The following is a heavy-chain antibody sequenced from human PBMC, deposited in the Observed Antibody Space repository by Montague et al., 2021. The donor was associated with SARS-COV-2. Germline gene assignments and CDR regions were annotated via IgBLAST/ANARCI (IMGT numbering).Heavy chain of an antibody. CDR1: GXSISSGGYY. D-gene: IGHD3-3*01. Sequence: TLSLTCTVSGXSISSGGYYWSWIRQHPGKGLEWIGYIYYSGSTYYNPSLRSRVTISVDTSKNQFSLKLSSVTAADTAVYYCARVLSHRAIFGVVIINGMDVWGQGTTVTVSS. J-gene: IGHJ6*02. CDR3: ARVLSHRAIFGVVIINGMDV. V-gene: IGHV4-31*03. CDR2: IYYSGST.